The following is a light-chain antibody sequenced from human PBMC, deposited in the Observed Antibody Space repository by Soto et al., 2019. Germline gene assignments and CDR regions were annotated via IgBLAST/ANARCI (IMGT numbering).Light chain of an antibody. CDR1: QNVNRY. V-gene: IGKV3-11*01. J-gene: IGKJ5*01. CDR3: QQRGDWPIT. Sequence: EIVLTQSPATLSLSPGERATLSCRTSQNVNRYLAWYQQKPGQAPRLLIFDASNRATGIPARFSGSGSGTDFTLTVSSLEPEDFAVYYCQQRGDWPITFGQGTRLENK. CDR2: DAS.